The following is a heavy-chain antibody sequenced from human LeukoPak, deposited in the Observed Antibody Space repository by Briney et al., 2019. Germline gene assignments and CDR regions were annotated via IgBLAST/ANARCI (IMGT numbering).Heavy chain of an antibody. CDR3: AKGSGSYSFRWYFDL. CDR2: ISGSGGST. J-gene: IGHJ2*01. CDR1: GFTFSSYA. D-gene: IGHD1-26*01. Sequence: GGSLRLSCAASGFTFSSYAMGWVCQAPGKGLEWVSSISGSGGSTYYADSVKGRFTISRDNSKNTLYLQMNSLRAEDTAVYYCAKGSGSYSFRWYFDLWGRGTLVTVSS. V-gene: IGHV3-23*01.